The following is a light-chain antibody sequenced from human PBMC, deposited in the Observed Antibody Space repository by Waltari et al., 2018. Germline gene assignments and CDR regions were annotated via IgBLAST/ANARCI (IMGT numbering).Light chain of an antibody. Sequence: DTVMTQTPLSLSVTPGHSASISCKSSQSLLSTDGKTYLVWCLQKPGQSPQLLIYEVSVRFSGVPDRFSGSGSGTDFTLKISRVEAEDVGIYYCMQATHIPYTFGQGTKLQIK. CDR2: EVS. CDR1: QSLLSTDGKTY. CDR3: MQATHIPYT. J-gene: IGKJ2*01. V-gene: IGKV2-29*02.